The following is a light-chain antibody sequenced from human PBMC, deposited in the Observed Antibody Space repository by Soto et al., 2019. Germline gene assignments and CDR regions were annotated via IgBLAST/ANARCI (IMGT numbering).Light chain of an antibody. CDR1: QSVSSN. J-gene: IGKJ1*01. CDR3: QQXNNWPRT. Sequence: EIVMTQSPATLSVSPGERATLSCRASQSVSSNLAWYQQKPGQAPRLLIYGASTRATGIPARFSGSGSGTEFTLTISSLQSEDFAVYYYQQXNNWPRTLGQGTKVDIK. CDR2: GAS. V-gene: IGKV3-15*01.